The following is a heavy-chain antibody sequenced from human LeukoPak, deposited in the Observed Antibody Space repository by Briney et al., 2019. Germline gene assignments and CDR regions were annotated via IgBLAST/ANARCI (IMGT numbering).Heavy chain of an antibody. Sequence: PGGSLRLSCAASGFTFSSYEMNWVRQAPGKGLEWVSYSSSGGSAIYYADSVKGRLTISRDNAKNSLYLQMNSLRAEDTAVYYCVRDPSVAGDDYWGQGTLVTVSS. V-gene: IGHV3-48*03. CDR2: SSSGGSAI. D-gene: IGHD6-19*01. CDR3: VRDPSVAGDDY. J-gene: IGHJ4*02. CDR1: GFTFSSYE.